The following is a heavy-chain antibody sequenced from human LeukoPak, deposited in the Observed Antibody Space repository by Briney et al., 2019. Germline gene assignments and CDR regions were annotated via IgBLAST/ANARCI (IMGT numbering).Heavy chain of an antibody. Sequence: GGSLRLSCAASGFTFNDYYMSWIRQAPGKGLEWVSLIYSGGSTYYADSVKGRFTISRDNSKNTLYLQMNSLRAEDTAVYYCARGPSGYRNTGGQGTLVTVSS. CDR1: GFTFNDYY. V-gene: IGHV3-66*01. CDR2: IYSGGST. J-gene: IGHJ4*02. CDR3: ARGPSGYRNT. D-gene: IGHD5-12*01.